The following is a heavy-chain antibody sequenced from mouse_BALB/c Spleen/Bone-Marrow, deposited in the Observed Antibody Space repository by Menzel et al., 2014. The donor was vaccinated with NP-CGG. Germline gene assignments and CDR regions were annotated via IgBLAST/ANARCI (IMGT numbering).Heavy chain of an antibody. D-gene: IGHD2-14*01. CDR1: GFNIKDNY. Sequence: EVKLEESGAELVKPGASVKLSCTASGFNIKDNYMHWVKQRPEQGLEWTGRIDPANGNTKYDPKFQGKATITADTSSNTAYLQLSSLTSEDTAVYYCASYRYAWYFDVWGAGTTVTVSS. J-gene: IGHJ1*01. CDR3: ASYRYAWYFDV. CDR2: IDPANGNT. V-gene: IGHV14-3*02.